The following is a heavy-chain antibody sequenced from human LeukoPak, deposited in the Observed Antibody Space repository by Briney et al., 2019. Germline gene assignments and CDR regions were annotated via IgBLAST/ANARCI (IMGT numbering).Heavy chain of an antibody. J-gene: IGHJ3*02. CDR3: ARELYSSRYGEAFDI. V-gene: IGHV1-18*01. Sequence: ASVKVSCKASGYSSTNYGISWVRQAPGQGLEWMGWIHIYRGNTNYAQKFQGRVTMTTDTSTSTAYMELRSLRSDDTAVYYCARELYSSRYGEAFDIWGQGTMVTVSS. CDR1: GYSSTNYG. D-gene: IGHD2-8*01. CDR2: IHIYRGNT.